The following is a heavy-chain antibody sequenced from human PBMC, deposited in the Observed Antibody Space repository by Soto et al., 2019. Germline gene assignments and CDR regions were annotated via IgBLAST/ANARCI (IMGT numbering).Heavy chain of an antibody. CDR2: ISSSSSTI. Sequence: EVQLVESGGGLVQPGGSLRLSCAASGFTFSSYSMIWVRQAPGKGLEWVSYISSSSSTIYYADSVKGRFTISRDNAKNSLYLQMNSLRAEDTAVYYCARDLDDYMDVWGKGTTVTVSS. V-gene: IGHV3-48*01. J-gene: IGHJ6*03. CDR1: GFTFSSYS. CDR3: ARDLDDYMDV. D-gene: IGHD3-3*01.